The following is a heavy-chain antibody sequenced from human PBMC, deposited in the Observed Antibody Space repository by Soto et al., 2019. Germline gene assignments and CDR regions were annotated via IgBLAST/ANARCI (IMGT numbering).Heavy chain of an antibody. D-gene: IGHD3-10*01. CDR2: MNPNSGNT. CDR3: VRMAASGSLKWPDP. CDR1: GYTFGNYD. V-gene: IGHV1-8*01. J-gene: IGHJ5*02. Sequence: QVQLVQSGAEVKKPGASVQVSCKASGYTFGNYDINWVRQATGQGLEWMGWMNPNSGNTGYAHKFQGRVTMTRNISISTAYMELSSLGSDDTAGYYCVRMAASGSLKWPDPWGQGTLVTVSA.